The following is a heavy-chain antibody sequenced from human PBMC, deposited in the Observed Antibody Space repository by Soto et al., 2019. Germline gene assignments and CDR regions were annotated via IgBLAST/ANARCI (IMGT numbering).Heavy chain of an antibody. J-gene: IGHJ5*02. Sequence: PSETLSLTCAVYGGSFSGYYWSWIRQPPGKGLEWIGEINHSGSTNYNPSLKSRVTISVDTSKNQFSLKLSSVTAADTAVYYCERGDYSSGCYRGWFDPWGARSLVPVS. CDR1: GGSFSGYY. CDR2: INHSGST. D-gene: IGHD6-25*01. V-gene: IGHV4-34*01. CDR3: ERGDYSSGCYRGWFDP.